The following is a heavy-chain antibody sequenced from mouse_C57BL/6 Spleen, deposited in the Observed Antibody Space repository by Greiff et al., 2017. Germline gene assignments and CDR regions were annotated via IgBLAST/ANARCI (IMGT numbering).Heavy chain of an antibody. J-gene: IGHJ4*01. Sequence: VQLQQSGPELVQPGASVKLSCKASGYTFTSYAINWVKQRPGQGLEWIGWIYPRDGSTKYNEKFKGKATLTVDTSSSTAYMKLHNLTSEDSEVYVSARERLEARDYWGQGTTGTGSS. V-gene: IGHV1-85*01. CDR3: ARERLEARDY. CDR2: IYPRDGST. CDR1: GYTFTSYA.